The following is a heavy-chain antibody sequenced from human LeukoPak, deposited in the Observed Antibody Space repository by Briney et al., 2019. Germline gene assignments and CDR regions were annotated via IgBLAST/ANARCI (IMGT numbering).Heavy chain of an antibody. CDR3: ARDGGLGGYDQSDAFDI. J-gene: IGHJ3*02. D-gene: IGHD5-12*01. CDR2: INPNSGGT. Sequence: ASVKVSCEASGYTFTGYYMHWVRQAPGQGLEWMGWINPNSGGTNYAQKFQGRVTMTRDTSISTAYMELSRLRSDDTAVYYCARDGGLGGYDQSDAFDIWGQGTMVTVSS. CDR1: GYTFTGYY. V-gene: IGHV1-2*02.